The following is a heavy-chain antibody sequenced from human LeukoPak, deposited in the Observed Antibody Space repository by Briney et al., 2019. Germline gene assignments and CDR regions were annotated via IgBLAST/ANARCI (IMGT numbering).Heavy chain of an antibody. CDR3: ARGKGVAAILFDY. CDR2: MNPNSGNT. CDR1: GYTFTSYD. V-gene: IGHV1-8*03. D-gene: IGHD2-15*01. J-gene: IGHJ4*02. Sequence: ASVKVSCKASGYTFTSYDINWVRQATGQRLEWMGWMNPNSGNTGYAQKFQGRVTITRNTSISTAYMELSSLRSEDTAVYYCARGKGVAAILFDYWGQGTLVTVSS.